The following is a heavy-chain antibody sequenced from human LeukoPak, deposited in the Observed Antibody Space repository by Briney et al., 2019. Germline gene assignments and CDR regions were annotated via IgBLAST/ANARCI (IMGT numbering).Heavy chain of an antibody. CDR2: INHSGST. Sequence: SETLSLTCAVYGGSFSGYYWSWIRQPPGKGLEWIGEINHSGSTNYNPSLKSRVTISVDTSKNQFSLKLSSVTAADTAVYYCASSCSGGSCYLAVRAFDIWGQGTMVTVSS. CDR3: ASSCSGGSCYLAVRAFDI. V-gene: IGHV4-34*01. CDR1: GGSFSGYY. J-gene: IGHJ3*02. D-gene: IGHD2-15*01.